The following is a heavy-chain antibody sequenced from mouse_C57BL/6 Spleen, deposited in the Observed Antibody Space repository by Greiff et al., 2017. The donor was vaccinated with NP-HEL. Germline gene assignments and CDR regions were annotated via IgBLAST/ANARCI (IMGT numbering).Heavy chain of an antibody. D-gene: IGHD2-5*01. CDR3: ARQEGYSKGFAY. Sequence: EVQGVESGGDLVKPGGSLKLSCAASGFTFSSYGMSWVRQTPDKRLEWVATISSGGSYTYYPDSVKGRFTISRDNAKNTLYLQMSSLKSEDTAMYYCARQEGYSKGFAYWGQGTLVTVSA. CDR2: ISSGGSYT. J-gene: IGHJ3*01. V-gene: IGHV5-6*01. CDR1: GFTFSSYG.